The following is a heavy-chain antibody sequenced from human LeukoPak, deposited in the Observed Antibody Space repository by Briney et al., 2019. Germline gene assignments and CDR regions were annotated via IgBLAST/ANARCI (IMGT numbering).Heavy chain of an antibody. CDR2: IYTSGST. V-gene: IGHV4-61*02. CDR1: GGSISSGSYY. D-gene: IGHD1-26*01. CDR3: ARDRAGSASYYGAGDH. Sequence: SETLSLTCTVSGGSISSGSYYWSWIRQPAGKGLEWIGRIYTSGSTNYNPSLKSRVTISVDTSKNQFSLKLSSVTAADTAVYYCARDRAGSASYYGAGDHWGQGTLVTVSS. J-gene: IGHJ4*02.